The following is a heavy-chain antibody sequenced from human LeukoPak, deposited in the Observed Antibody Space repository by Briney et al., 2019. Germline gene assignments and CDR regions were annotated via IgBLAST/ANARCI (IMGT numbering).Heavy chain of an antibody. D-gene: IGHD3-9*01. V-gene: IGHV3-23*01. CDR2: VRGGGDVT. CDR3: AKSLEESYDILIGFSSFDY. Sequence: GGSLRLSCAASGFTFTNFGMSWVRQAPGKGLEWVSSVRGGGDVTYYARSVRGRFTISRDNSKNTVYLQMNSPTAEDTVIYYCAKSLEESYDILIGFSSFDYWGQGTLATVS. J-gene: IGHJ4*02. CDR1: GFTFTNFG.